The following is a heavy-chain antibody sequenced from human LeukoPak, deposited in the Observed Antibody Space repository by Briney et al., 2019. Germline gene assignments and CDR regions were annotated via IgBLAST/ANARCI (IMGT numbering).Heavy chain of an antibody. J-gene: IGHJ3*02. CDR3: ARDLKYYDSSGYDAFDI. Sequence: SETLSLTCTVSGGSISSYYWSWIRQPPGKGLEWIGYIYYSGSTNYDPSLKSRVTISVDTSKNQFSLKLSSVTAADTAVYYCARDLKYYDSSGYDAFDIWGQGTMVTVSS. D-gene: IGHD3-22*01. V-gene: IGHV4-59*12. CDR2: IYYSGST. CDR1: GGSISSYY.